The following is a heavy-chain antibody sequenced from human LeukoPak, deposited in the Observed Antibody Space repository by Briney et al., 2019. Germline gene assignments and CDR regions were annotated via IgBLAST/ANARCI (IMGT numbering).Heavy chain of an antibody. CDR3: AKSGGSYRYSWFDP. Sequence: PGGSLRLSCAASGFTFSSYAMSWVRQAPGKGLEWVSAISGSGGSTYYADSVKGRFTISKDNSKNTLYLQMNSLRAEDTAVYYCAKSGGSYRYSWFDPWGQGTLVTVSS. V-gene: IGHV3-23*01. D-gene: IGHD3-16*02. CDR2: ISGSGGST. CDR1: GFTFSSYA. J-gene: IGHJ5*02.